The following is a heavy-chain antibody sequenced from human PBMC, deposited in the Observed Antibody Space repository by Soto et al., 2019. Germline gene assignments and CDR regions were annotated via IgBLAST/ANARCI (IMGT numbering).Heavy chain of an antibody. CDR1: GGSFSGYY. J-gene: IGHJ4*02. D-gene: IGHD3-9*01. CDR2: INHSGST. V-gene: IGHV4-34*01. CDR3: ARGPLRYFDWLPDT. Sequence: ETLSLTCAVYGGSFSGYYWSWIRQPPGKGLEWIGEINHSGSTNYNPSLKSRVTISVDTSKNQFSLKLSSVTAADTAVYYCARGPLRYFDWLPDTWGQGTLVTVS.